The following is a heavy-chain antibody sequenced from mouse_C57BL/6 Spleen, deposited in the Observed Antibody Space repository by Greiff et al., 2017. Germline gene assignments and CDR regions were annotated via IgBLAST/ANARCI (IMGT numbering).Heavy chain of an antibody. Sequence: VQLQQSGAELVRPGTSVKVSCKASGYAFTNYLIEWVKQRPGQGLEWIGVINPGSGGTNYNEKFKGKATLTADKSSSTAYMQLSSLTSEDSAVYCCARKGLYDYDRGDAMDYWGQGTSVTVSS. CDR1: GYAFTNYL. J-gene: IGHJ4*01. V-gene: IGHV1-54*01. CDR3: ARKGLYDYDRGDAMDY. CDR2: INPGSGGT. D-gene: IGHD2-4*01.